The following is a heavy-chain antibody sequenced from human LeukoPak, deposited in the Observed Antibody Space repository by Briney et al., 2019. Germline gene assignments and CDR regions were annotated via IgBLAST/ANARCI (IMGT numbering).Heavy chain of an antibody. D-gene: IGHD2-2*01. Sequence: GGSLRLSYAASGFTFSDYYMSWIRQAPGKGLEWVSYISSSGSTIYYADSVRGRFTISRDNAKNSLYLQMSSLRAEDTAVYYCARDWGGLFVVVPAAIDYWGQGTLVTVSS. CDR2: ISSSGSTI. CDR3: ARDWGGLFVVVPAAIDY. CDR1: GFTFSDYY. J-gene: IGHJ4*02. V-gene: IGHV3-11*04.